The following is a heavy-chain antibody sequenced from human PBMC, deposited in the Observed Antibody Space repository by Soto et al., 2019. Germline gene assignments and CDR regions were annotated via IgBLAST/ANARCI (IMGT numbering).Heavy chain of an antibody. V-gene: IGHV4-59*08. CDR1: GGSISSYY. Sequence: SATLSLTCTVSGGSISSYYWSWIRQPPGKGLEWIGYIYYSGSTNYNPSLKSRVTISVDTSKNQFSLKLSSVTAADTAVYYCARRSSSWYVYWFDPWGQGTLVTVS. CDR2: IYYSGST. D-gene: IGHD6-13*01. J-gene: IGHJ5*02. CDR3: ARRSSSWYVYWFDP.